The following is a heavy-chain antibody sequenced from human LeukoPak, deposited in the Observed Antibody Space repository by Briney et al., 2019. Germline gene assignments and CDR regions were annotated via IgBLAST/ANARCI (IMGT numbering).Heavy chain of an antibody. D-gene: IGHD1-26*01. J-gene: IGHJ4*02. CDR1: GXSISRYY. V-gene: IGHV4-59*08. Sequence: SETLSLTCTVSGXSISRYYWSWIRQPPGKGLERVGYIYSTGSTNSNPSLKSRVTISIDTSRNQFSLRLTSVTAADTAVYYCARHESAVGALFYWGQGTLVTVSS. CDR2: IYSTGST. CDR3: ARHESAVGALFY.